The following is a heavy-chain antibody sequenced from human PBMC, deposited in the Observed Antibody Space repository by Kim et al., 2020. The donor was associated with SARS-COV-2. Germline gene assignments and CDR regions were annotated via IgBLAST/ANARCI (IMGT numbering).Heavy chain of an antibody. D-gene: IGHD2-15*01. Sequence: GRFTISRDNSKNTLYLQMNSLRAEDTAVYYCARDGKYCSGGSCYRGGFGYWGQGTLVTVSS. J-gene: IGHJ4*02. V-gene: IGHV3-30*07. CDR3: ARDGKYCSGGSCYRGGFGY.